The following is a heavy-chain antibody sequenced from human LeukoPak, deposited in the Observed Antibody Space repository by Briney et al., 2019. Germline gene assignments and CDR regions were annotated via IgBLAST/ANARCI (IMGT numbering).Heavy chain of an antibody. CDR2: ISGSSSYT. CDR3: AVVGGGDYIGPPVDVYFQH. D-gene: IGHD4-17*01. J-gene: IGHJ1*01. CDR1: GFNFTDYY. V-gene: IGHV3-11*03. Sequence: GGSLRLSCGASGFNFTDYYMSWIRQAPGKGLEWVSYISGSSSYTNYADSVKGRFTISRDYAKDSLYLQMNSLRVEDTAIYYGAVVGGGDYIGPPVDVYFQHWGQGTLVTVSS.